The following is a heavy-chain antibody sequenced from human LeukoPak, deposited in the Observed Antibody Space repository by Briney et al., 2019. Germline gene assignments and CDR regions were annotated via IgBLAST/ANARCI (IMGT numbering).Heavy chain of an antibody. CDR3: ARASGDFWSGYTFDY. V-gene: IGHV5-51*01. J-gene: IGHJ4*02. D-gene: IGHD3-3*01. CDR2: IYPGDSDT. CDR1: GYSFTDYW. Sequence: GESLKISCKGSGYSFTDYWIGWVRQMPGKGLEWMGIIYPGDSDTRYSPSFRGQVTISADKSISTAYLQWRSLKASDTAMYYCARASGDFWSGYTFDYWXQGTXXTVS.